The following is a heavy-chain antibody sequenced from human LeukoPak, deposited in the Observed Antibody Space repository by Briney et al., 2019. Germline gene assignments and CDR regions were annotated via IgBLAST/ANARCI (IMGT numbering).Heavy chain of an antibody. Sequence: GGSLRLSCAASGFTFDDYGLHWVRQVPGKGLEWDSGINYQSARFDADSVKGRFTISRDNAKNLLYLLMDSLRAEDSALYYCVKAGGIAARPWYFDSWGQGTQVIVS. CDR3: VKAGGIAARPWYFDS. J-gene: IGHJ4*02. CDR1: GFTFDDYG. D-gene: IGHD6-6*01. CDR2: INYQSARF. V-gene: IGHV3-9*01.